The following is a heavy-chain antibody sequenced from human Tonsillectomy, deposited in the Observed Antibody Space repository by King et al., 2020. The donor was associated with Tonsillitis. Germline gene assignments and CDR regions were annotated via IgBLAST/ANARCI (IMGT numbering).Heavy chain of an antibody. CDR3: AWEGYDYLWGSYRYLFDP. J-gene: IGHJ5*02. V-gene: IGHV4-39*01. D-gene: IGHD3-16*02. Sequence: QLQESGPGLVKSSETLSLTCTVSGGSISNSDYYWGWIRQPPRKGLEWIGSIYYSGSTYYNPSLKSRVTISVDTSKNQFSLKLSSVTAADTAVYYCAWEGYDYLWGSYRYLFDPWGQGTLVTVSS. CDR2: IYYSGST. CDR1: GGSISNSDYY.